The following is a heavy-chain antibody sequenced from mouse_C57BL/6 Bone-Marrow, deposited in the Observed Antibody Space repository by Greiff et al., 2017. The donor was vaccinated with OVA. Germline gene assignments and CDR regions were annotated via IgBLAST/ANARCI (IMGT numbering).Heavy chain of an antibody. CDR3: ARKDYSTHYAMDY. CDR1: GYTFTTYP. CDR2: FHPYNDDT. J-gene: IGHJ4*01. Sequence: VQVVESGAELVKPGASVKMSCKASGYTFTTYPIEWMKQNHGKSLEWIGNFHPYNDDTKYNEKFKGKATLTVEKSSSTVYLELSRLTSDDSAVYYCARKDYSTHYAMDYWGQGTSVTVSS. V-gene: IGHV1-47*01. D-gene: IGHD2-5*01.